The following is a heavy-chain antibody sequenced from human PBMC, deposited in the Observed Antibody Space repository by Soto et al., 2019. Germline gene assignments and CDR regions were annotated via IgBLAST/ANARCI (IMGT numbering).Heavy chain of an antibody. CDR2: LDHNGIT. Sequence: SATLYLTCAVSGDPISSGEWWTWVRQTPGEGLEWSEKLDHNGITSYTASLERRVTILKDNPKNQLSLNLTSVTAVYSAVYYCARLNRDDYNDGMDVSGQGATVTVSS. V-gene: IGHV4-4*02. CDR3: ARLNRDDYNDGMDV. D-gene: IGHD4-4*01. CDR1: GDPISSGEW. J-gene: IGHJ6*02.